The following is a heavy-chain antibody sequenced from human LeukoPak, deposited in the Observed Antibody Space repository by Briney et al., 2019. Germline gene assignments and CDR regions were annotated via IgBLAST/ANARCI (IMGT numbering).Heavy chain of an antibody. Sequence: GGSLRLSCAASGFTFSSYAMSWVRQAPGKGLEWVSAISGSGSSTYYADSVKGRFTISRDNSKNTLYLQMNSLRAEDTAVYYCAKWRIVATTGYYFDYWGQGTLVTVSS. CDR2: ISGSGSST. D-gene: IGHD5-12*01. J-gene: IGHJ4*02. CDR1: GFTFSSYA. CDR3: AKWRIVATTGYYFDY. V-gene: IGHV3-23*01.